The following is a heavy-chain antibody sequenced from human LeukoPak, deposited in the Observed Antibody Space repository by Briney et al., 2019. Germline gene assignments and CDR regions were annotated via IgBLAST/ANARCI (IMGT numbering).Heavy chain of an antibody. D-gene: IGHD3-10*01. CDR2: IYSGGST. Sequence: PGGSLRLSCAASGFTVSSNYMGWVRQAPGKGLEWVSVIYSGGSTYYADSVKGRFTISRDNSKNTLYLQMNSLRAEDTAVYYCARGRITMVRGVSPTPYYFDYWGQGTLVTVSS. CDR1: GFTVSSNY. CDR3: ARGRITMVRGVSPTPYYFDY. V-gene: IGHV3-53*01. J-gene: IGHJ4*02.